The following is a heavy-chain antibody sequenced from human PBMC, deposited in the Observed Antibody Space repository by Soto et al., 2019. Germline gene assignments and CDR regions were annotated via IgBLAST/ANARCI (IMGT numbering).Heavy chain of an antibody. J-gene: IGHJ3*02. V-gene: IGHV4-4*02. CDR2: IYDRGST. Sequence: SETLSLTCAVSGGSISSSNWWSWVRQPPGKGLEWIGEIYDRGSTNYNPSLKSRVTISVDKSKNQFSLKLRSVTAADTALYYCARVSGNAAFDIWGQGTMVTVSS. CDR3: ARVSGNAAFDI. CDR1: GGSISSSNW.